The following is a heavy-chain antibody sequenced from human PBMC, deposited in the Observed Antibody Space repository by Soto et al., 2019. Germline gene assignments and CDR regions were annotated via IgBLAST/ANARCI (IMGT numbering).Heavy chain of an antibody. V-gene: IGHV4-59*08. Sequence: QVQLQQSGPRLVKPSETLSLTCTVSSGPDRSHNWGWIRQPPGRGLEWIGYVYYTGDTAYNPSLRGRFTLAAATSTNDFSLTLTSFTAADTAVYYCVRQGIDYLHGLVDVWGQGTTVSVSS. CDR3: VRQGIDYLHGLVDV. D-gene: IGHD4-17*01. CDR2: VYYTGDT. J-gene: IGHJ6*02. CDR1: SGPDRSHN.